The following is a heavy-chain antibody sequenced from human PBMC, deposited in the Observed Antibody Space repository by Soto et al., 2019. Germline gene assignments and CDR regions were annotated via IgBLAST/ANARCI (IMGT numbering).Heavy chain of an antibody. J-gene: IGHJ6*02. V-gene: IGHV1-2*02. Sequence: ASVKVSCKASGYTFTCYYMHWVRQAPGQGLEWMGWINPNSGGTNYAQKFQGRVTMTRDTSISTAYMELSRLRSDDTAVYYCAREEGYSYGTALYYYGMDVWGQGTTVT. CDR1: GYTFTCYY. CDR2: INPNSGGT. D-gene: IGHD5-18*01. CDR3: AREEGYSYGTALYYYGMDV.